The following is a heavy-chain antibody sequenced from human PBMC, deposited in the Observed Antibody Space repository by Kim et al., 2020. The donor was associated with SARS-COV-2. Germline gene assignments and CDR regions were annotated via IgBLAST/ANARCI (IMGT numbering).Heavy chain of an antibody. CDR2: ISNDGRET. J-gene: IGHJ4*02. D-gene: IGHD6-25*01. CDR1: GLDFNTYG. Sequence: GGSLRLSCAASGLDFNTYGMHWVRQAPGKGLECVAFISNDGRETHYTESVRGRFSISRDSSKNTVYLQMNSLRPEDTAGFYCAARKDFADYVAYCGQGTLVTVSS. CDR3: AARKDFADYVAY. V-gene: IGHV3-30*03.